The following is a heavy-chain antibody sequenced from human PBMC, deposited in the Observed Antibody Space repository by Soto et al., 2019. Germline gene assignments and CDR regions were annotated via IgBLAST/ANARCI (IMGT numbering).Heavy chain of an antibody. CDR1: GFTFSSYS. J-gene: IGHJ4*02. V-gene: IGHV3-7*01. D-gene: IGHD6-6*01. CDR2: INQDGSEK. CDR3: VRGRSSSDY. Sequence: EVQLVESGGGLVQPGGSLRLSCAASGFTFSSYSMSWVRQAPGKGLEWVASINQDGSEKDYVDSVRGRFTISRDNAKTSLYLQMNSRRAEDTAVNYCVRGRSSSDYWGQGTLVTVSS.